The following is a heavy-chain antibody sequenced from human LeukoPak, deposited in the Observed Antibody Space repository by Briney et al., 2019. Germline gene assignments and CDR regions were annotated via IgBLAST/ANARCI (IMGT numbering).Heavy chain of an antibody. Sequence: SGGSLRPSCAASGFTFDDYAMHWVRQAPGKGLEWVSGISWNSGSIGYADSVKGRFTISRDNAKNSLYLQMNSLRAEDTAVYYCTCDLNRSDGLWGQGTMVTVSS. V-gene: IGHV3-9*01. CDR3: TCDLNRSDGL. J-gene: IGHJ3*01. CDR1: GFTFDDYA. D-gene: IGHD2-8*01. CDR2: ISWNSGSI.